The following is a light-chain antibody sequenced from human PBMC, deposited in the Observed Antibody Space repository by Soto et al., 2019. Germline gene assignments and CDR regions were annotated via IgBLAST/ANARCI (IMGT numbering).Light chain of an antibody. CDR2: AAS. J-gene: IGKJ1*01. V-gene: IGKV1-27*01. CDR1: QGISSA. Sequence: DIQMTQSPSTLSASVGDRVTITCRASQGISSALAWYQQKPGKVPKLLIYAASTLQSGVPSRFSGSGSGTDFTLTISRLQPDDVATYYCLQYSSHSWTFGQGTKVDIK. CDR3: LQYSSHSWT.